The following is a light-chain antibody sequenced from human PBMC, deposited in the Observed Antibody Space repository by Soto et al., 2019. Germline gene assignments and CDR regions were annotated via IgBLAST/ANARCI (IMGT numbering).Light chain of an antibody. CDR2: GVY. Sequence: VLTQSPVTLSFSPGERATPSCPAHQSTSGSYLASYQQKPGQAPRGIIYGVYRRSPGIPDRFSVNGSGTDFNLTISRLDTEDFAVYYGQQYDNSTHTFGGRTK. V-gene: IGKV3-20*01. CDR3: QQYDNSTHT. CDR1: QSTSGSY. J-gene: IGKJ4*01.